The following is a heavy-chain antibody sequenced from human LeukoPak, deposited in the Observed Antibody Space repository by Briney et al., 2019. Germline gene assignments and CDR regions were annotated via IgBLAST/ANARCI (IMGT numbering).Heavy chain of an antibody. D-gene: IGHD1-26*01. Sequence: PGGSLRLSCAASGFTFSSYAMSWVRQAPGKGLEWVSAISGSGGSTYYADSVKGRLTISRDNAKNSLYLQMNSLRAEDTAVYYCAVGNWGIDYWGQGSQVTVSS. CDR3: AVGNWGIDY. CDR2: ISGSGGST. CDR1: GFTFSSYA. J-gene: IGHJ4*02. V-gene: IGHV3-23*01.